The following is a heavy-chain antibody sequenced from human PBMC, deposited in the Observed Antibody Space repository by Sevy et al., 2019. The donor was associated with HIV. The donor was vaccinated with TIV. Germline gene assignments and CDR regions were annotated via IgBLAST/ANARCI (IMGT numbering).Heavy chain of an antibody. J-gene: IGHJ4*02. CDR2: IKTKTYGGTT. D-gene: IGHD6-19*01. Sequence: GGSLRLSCTASGFTFSDYAMSWVRQAPGKGLEWVGFIKTKTYGGTTEYAAFVKGRFIISRDDSKNIAYLQMNSLKTEETAVYYCTRDLYGSGWFYFDYWGQGTLVTVSS. V-gene: IGHV3-49*04. CDR1: GFTFSDYA. CDR3: TRDLYGSGWFYFDY.